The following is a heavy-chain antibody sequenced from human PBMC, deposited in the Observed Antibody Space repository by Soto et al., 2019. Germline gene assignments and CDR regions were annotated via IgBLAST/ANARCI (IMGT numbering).Heavy chain of an antibody. D-gene: IGHD1-7*01. J-gene: IGHJ3*02. V-gene: IGHV5-51*03. CDR2: IFPGDSDT. CDR3: ARGTITGTTELNAFDI. Sequence: EVQLVQSGAEVKKPGESLRISCKGSGYSFSSYWIGWVRPMRGKVLEGMGMIFPGDSDTRYSPSFQGQVTISVDKSINTAYLQGSSLKASDTDMYYCARGTITGTTELNAFDIWGQGTVVTVSS. CDR1: GYSFSSYW.